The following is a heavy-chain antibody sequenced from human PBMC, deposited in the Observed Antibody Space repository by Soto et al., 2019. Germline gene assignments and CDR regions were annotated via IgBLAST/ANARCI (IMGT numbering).Heavy chain of an antibody. CDR1: GYTFTSYA. D-gene: IGHD6-19*01. CDR2: INAGNGNT. CDR3: AWYSSGWYGGFDY. V-gene: IGHV1-3*05. J-gene: IGHJ4*02. Sequence: QVQLVQSGAEEKKPGASVKVSCKASGYTFTSYAMHWVRQAPGQRLEWMGWINAGNGNTKYSQKFQGRVTITRDTSASTAYMELSSLRSEDTAVYYCAWYSSGWYGGFDYWGQGTLVSVSS.